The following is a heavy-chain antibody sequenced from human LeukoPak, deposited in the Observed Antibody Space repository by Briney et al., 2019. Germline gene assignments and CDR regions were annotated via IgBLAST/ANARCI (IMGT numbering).Heavy chain of an antibody. CDR2: IKQDGSHK. J-gene: IGHJ4*02. D-gene: IGHD3-16*01. V-gene: IGHV3-7*01. CDR3: VREGGY. CDR1: GFTFSTYW. Sequence: GGSLRLSCAASGFTFSTYWMYWVRQAPGKGLEWVANIKQDGSHKYYVDSVKGRFTISRDNAKNSLYLQMNSLRVEDTAVYYCVREGGYWGQGTLVTVSS.